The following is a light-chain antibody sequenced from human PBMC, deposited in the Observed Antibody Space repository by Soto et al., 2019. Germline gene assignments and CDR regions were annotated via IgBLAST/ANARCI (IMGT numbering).Light chain of an antibody. J-gene: IGKJ5*01. CDR1: QSASSSY. V-gene: IGKV3-20*01. CDR3: QQYGSSLEVT. Sequence: EIVLTQSPGTLSLSPGERATLSCRASQSASSSYLAWYQQKPGQAPRLLIYGASSRATGIPDRFSGSGSGTDFTLTISRLEPEDFAVYYCQQYGSSLEVTFGQGTRLEIK. CDR2: GAS.